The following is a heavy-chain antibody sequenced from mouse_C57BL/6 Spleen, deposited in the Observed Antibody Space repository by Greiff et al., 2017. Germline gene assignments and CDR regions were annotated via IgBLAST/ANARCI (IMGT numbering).Heavy chain of an antibody. D-gene: IGHD3-1*01. Sequence: VQLQQSGAELARPGASVKMSCKASGYTFTSYTMHWVKQRPGQGLEWIGYINPSSGYTKYNQKFQDKATLTADKSSSTAYMQLSSLTSEDSADYSFERRTSRGIVSTYYSDYWGQGTTVTVSS. V-gene: IGHV1-4*01. CDR3: ERRTSRGIVSTYYSDY. J-gene: IGHJ2*01. CDR1: GYTFTSYT. CDR2: INPSSGYT.